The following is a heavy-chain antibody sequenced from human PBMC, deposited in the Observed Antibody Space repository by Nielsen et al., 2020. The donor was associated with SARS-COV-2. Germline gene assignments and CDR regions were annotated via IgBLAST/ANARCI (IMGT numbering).Heavy chain of an antibody. CDR1: GFTFSSLW. D-gene: IGHD6-13*01. V-gene: IGHV3-7*03. J-gene: IGHJ3*01. CDR2: IKPDGSEK. CDR3: VRDKIIVAAGSGAFDV. Sequence: GESLKISCAASGFTFSSLWMSWVRQVPGKGLEWVADIKPDGSEKFYVDSVKGRFTISRDNAKNFVYLQMNSLRAEDTALYYCVRDKIIVAAGSGAFDVWGQGTMVTVSS.